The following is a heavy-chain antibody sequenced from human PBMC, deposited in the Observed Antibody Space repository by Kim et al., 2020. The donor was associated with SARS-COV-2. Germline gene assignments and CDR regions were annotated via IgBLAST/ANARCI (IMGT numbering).Heavy chain of an antibody. CDR3: VRDQGQGRRSSWFWFQDHTGMRH. CDR1: GYTFTSYG. D-gene: IGHD6-13*01. J-gene: IGHJ1*01. Sequence: ASVKVSCKASGYTFTSYGISWVRQAPGQGLEWMGWISAYNGNTNYAQKLQGRVTMTTDTSTSTAYMELRSLRSDDTAVYYCVRDQGQGRRSSWFWFQDHTGMRHWGQGTLVTVSS. V-gene: IGHV1-18*01. CDR2: ISAYNGNT.